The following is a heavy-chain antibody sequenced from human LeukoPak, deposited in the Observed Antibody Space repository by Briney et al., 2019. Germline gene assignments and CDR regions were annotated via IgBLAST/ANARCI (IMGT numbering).Heavy chain of an antibody. CDR2: SNHSGNT. CDR1: GGSFSGDY. CDR3: ARPFGAHDAFDI. J-gene: IGHJ3*02. Sequence: SETLSLTCAVYGGSFSGDYWSWIRQPPGKGLEWIGESNHSGNTNYNPSLKSRVTISVDTPKNQFSLKLSSVTAADTAVYYCARPFGAHDAFDIWGQGTMVTVSS. V-gene: IGHV4-34*01. D-gene: IGHD3-10*01.